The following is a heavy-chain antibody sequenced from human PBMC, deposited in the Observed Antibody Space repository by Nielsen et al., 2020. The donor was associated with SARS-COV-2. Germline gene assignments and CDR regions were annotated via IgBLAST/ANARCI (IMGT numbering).Heavy chain of an antibody. Sequence: SETLSLTCAVYGGSFSGYYWSWIRQPPGKGLEWIGEINHSGSTNYNPSLKSRVTISVDTSKNQFSLKLSSVTAADTAVYYCARGITMVRGVIPKYYFDYWGQGTLVTVSS. V-gene: IGHV4-34*01. CDR3: ARGITMVRGVIPKYYFDY. CDR1: GGSFSGYY. J-gene: IGHJ4*02. D-gene: IGHD3-10*01. CDR2: INHSGST.